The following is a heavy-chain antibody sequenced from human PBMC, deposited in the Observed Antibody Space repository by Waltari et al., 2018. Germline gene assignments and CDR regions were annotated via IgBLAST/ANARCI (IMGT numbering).Heavy chain of an antibody. CDR2: INPNSAGT. D-gene: IGHD3-3*01. CDR1: GYSFTGNY. Sequence: QEQLVQSGAEVRKPGASVKVSCKATGYSFTGNYIHWVRQAPGQGLEWLGWINPNSAGTDYAQKFQGRVTMTRDTSSHTVYMELSRLTSDDSAVYYCARGGVSYYDFWTGYYPYMDVWGKGTTVTISS. J-gene: IGHJ6*03. V-gene: IGHV1-2*02. CDR3: ARGGVSYYDFWTGYYPYMDV.